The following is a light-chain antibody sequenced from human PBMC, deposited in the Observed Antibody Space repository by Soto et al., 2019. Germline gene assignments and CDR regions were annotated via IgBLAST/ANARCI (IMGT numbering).Light chain of an antibody. J-gene: IGLJ3*02. Sequence: QSALTQPASVSGSPGQSITISCTGTSSDVGGYNYVSWYQQHPGKAPKLMIYDVSNRPSGVSIRFSGSKSGNTASLTISGLQAEDEADYYCSSYTTTIRVFGGGTKRTGL. CDR2: DVS. CDR1: SSDVGGYNY. V-gene: IGLV2-14*01. CDR3: SSYTTTIRV.